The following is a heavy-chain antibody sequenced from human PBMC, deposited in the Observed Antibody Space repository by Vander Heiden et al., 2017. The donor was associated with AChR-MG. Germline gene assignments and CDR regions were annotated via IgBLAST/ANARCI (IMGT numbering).Heavy chain of an antibody. Sequence: EVQLVESGGGLVKPGGSLRLSCAASGFTFSSYSMNWVRQAPGKGLEWVSSISSSSSYIYYADSVKGRFTISRDNAKNSLYLQMNSLRAEDTAVYYCARVVGDPPYFDYWGQGTLVTVSS. CDR3: ARVVGDPPYFDY. J-gene: IGHJ4*02. CDR1: GFTFSSYS. V-gene: IGHV3-21*01. CDR2: ISSSSSYI. D-gene: IGHD4-17*01.